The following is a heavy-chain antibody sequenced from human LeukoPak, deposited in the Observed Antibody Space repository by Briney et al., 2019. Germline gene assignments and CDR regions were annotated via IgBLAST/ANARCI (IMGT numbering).Heavy chain of an antibody. D-gene: IGHD3-22*01. CDR2: ISCDGSNK. Sequence: GGSLRLSCAASGFTFNTFAMHWVRQAPGKGLEWVAIISCDGSNKYYADSVKVRFTISRDNSKNTLDLQMNSLRAEDTAVYYCARESRDYDTSAYLAYWGQGTLVTVSS. CDR1: GFTFNTFA. V-gene: IGHV3-30*01. CDR3: ARESRDYDTSAYLAY. J-gene: IGHJ4*02.